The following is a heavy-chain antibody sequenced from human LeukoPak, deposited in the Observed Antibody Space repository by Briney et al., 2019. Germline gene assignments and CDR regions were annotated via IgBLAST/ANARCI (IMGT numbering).Heavy chain of an antibody. CDR1: GGSISSYY. D-gene: IGHD1-14*01. J-gene: IGHJ4*02. CDR3: ARENRGVPDY. CDR2: IYYSGST. Sequence: SETLSLTCTVSGGSISSYYWSWIRQPPGKGLEWIGYIYYSGSTNYNPSLRSRVTISVDTSKNQFSLKLSSVTAADTAVYYCARENRGVPDYWGQGTLVTVSS. V-gene: IGHV4-59*01.